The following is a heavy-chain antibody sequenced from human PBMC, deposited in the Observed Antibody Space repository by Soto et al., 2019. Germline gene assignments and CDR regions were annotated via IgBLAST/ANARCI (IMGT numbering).Heavy chain of an antibody. Sequence: ASVKVSCKASGYTFTSYGISWVRQAPGQGLGWMGWMNPNSGNTGYAQKFQGRVTMTRNTSISTAYMELSSLRSEDTAVYYCARSLGEAFDIWGQGTMVTVSS. CDR2: MNPNSGNT. J-gene: IGHJ3*02. D-gene: IGHD3-10*01. CDR1: GYTFTSYG. CDR3: ARSLGEAFDI. V-gene: IGHV1-8*02.